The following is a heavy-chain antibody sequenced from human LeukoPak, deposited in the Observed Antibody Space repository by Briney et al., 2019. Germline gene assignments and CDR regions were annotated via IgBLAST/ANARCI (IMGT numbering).Heavy chain of an antibody. CDR1: VYTSRSYS. V-gene: IGHV3-21*01. Sequence: GGALRLSCAPSVYTSRSYSMNGVPAALREGLERGSPISSSSSFIYSADSLKGRFTISRDNAKNSLYLQMNCIRAEGAAVYYCERGERYYPVRWDSYYFDYWGQGTLVTVSS. CDR2: ISSSSSFI. CDR3: ERGERYYPVRWDSYYFDY. D-gene: IGHD1-26*01. J-gene: IGHJ4*02.